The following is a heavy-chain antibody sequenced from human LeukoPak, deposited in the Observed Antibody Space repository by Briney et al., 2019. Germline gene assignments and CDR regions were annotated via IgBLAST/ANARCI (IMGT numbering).Heavy chain of an antibody. Sequence: GGSLRLSCAASGFTFSSYSMNWVRQAPGKGLEWVSSISSSSSYIYYADSVKGRFTISRDNAKNSLYLQMNSLRAEDTAVYYFARDYRQLVRPFDYWGQGTLVTVSS. CDR3: ARDYRQLVRPFDY. J-gene: IGHJ4*02. CDR1: GFTFSSYS. V-gene: IGHV3-21*01. CDR2: ISSSSSYI. D-gene: IGHD6-13*01.